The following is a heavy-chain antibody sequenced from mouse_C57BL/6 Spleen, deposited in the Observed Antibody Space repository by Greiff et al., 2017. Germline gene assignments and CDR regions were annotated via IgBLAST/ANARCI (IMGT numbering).Heavy chain of an antibody. CDR2: IYPGDGDT. J-gene: IGHJ2*01. CDR3: ARALLGFDY. CDR1: GYAFSSSW. D-gene: IGHD2-10*01. V-gene: IGHV1-82*01. Sequence: VQLQQSGPELVKPGASVKISCKASGYAFSSSWMNWVKQRPGKGLEWIGRIYPGDGDTNYNGKFKGKATLTADKSSSTAYMQLSSLTSEDSAVXFCARALLGFDYWGQGTTLTVSS.